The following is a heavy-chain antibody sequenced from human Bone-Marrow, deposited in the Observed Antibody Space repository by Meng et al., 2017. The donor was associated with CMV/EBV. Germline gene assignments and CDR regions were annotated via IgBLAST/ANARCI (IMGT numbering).Heavy chain of an antibody. CDR1: GGSINDYY. CDR2: IFYTGSA. Sequence: SETLSLTCTVSGGSINDYYWSWIRQPPGKGLEWLGYIFYTGSAFYYNPSLKSRLTISVDRSQNQFSLKLTSVTAADSAVYYCARDPPYHDFWSDYYYFDYWGQGTLVTVSS. J-gene: IGHJ4*02. D-gene: IGHD3-3*01. V-gene: IGHV4-59*01. CDR3: ARDPPYHDFWSDYYYFDY.